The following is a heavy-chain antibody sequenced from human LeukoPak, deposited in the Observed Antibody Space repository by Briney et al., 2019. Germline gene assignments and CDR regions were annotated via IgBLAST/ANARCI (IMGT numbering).Heavy chain of an antibody. J-gene: IGHJ4*02. CDR3: SKCGDYAVLTGYYDSDF. CDR2: IVGSGGST. CDR1: GFTFSNCA. Sequence: GGSLRLSCAASGFTFSNCAMSCVRQAPVKGLEWVSAIVGSGGSTYYADSVKGRFSISRDNSKNTLFLPMNRLRVEDTALYSCSKCGDYAVLTGYYDSDFWGQGTLVTVSS. V-gene: IGHV3-23*01. D-gene: IGHD3-9*01.